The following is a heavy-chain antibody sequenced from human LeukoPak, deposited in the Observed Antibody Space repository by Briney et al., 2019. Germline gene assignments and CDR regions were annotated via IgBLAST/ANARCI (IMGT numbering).Heavy chain of an antibody. CDR2: INHSGST. Sequence: PSETLSLNCAVYGGSFSGYYWSWIRQPPGKGLEWIGEINHSGSTNYNPSLKSRVTISVDTSKNQFSLKLSSVTAADTAVYYCAREVFGWYSFDYWGQGTLVTVSS. CDR1: GGSFSGYY. D-gene: IGHD6-19*01. V-gene: IGHV4-34*01. J-gene: IGHJ4*02. CDR3: AREVFGWYSFDY.